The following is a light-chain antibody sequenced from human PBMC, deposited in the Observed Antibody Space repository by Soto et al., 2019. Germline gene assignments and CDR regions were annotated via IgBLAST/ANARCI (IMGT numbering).Light chain of an antibody. J-gene: IGKJ4*01. CDR2: AAS. CDR1: QDISNY. Sequence: DIQMTQSPSSLSASVGDKVTITCRASQDISNYLAWYQQKQGKVPKLLIYAASTFQSGVPSRFSGSGSGTYFTLTISSLQPEDVATYYCQKYNSAPLTFGGGTKVEIK. CDR3: QKYNSAPLT. V-gene: IGKV1-27*01.